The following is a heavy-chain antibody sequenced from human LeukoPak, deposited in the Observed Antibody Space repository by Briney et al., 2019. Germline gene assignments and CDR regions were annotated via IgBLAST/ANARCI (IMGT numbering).Heavy chain of an antibody. V-gene: IGHV1-18*01. Sequence: ALVKVSCKASGYTFTSYGISWVRQAPGQGLEWMGWISAYNGNTNYAQKPQGRVTMTTDTSTSTAYMELRSLRSDDTAVYYCAREPRADCSGGSCYIPFDYWGQGTLVTVSS. CDR1: GYTFTSYG. J-gene: IGHJ4*02. CDR2: ISAYNGNT. CDR3: AREPRADCSGGSCYIPFDY. D-gene: IGHD2-15*01.